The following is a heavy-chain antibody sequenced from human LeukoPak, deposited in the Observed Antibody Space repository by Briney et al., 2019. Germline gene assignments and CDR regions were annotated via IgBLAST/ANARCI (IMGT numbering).Heavy chain of an antibody. V-gene: IGHV1-18*01. CDR2: ISAYNGNT. CDR3: ARDSRYSSSPASDMDV. Sequence: ASVKVSCKASGYTFTSYGISWVRQVPGQGLEWMGWISAYNGNTNYAQKLQGRVTMTTDTSTSTAYMELRSPRSDDTAVYYCARDSRYSSSPASDMDVWGKGTTVTVSS. D-gene: IGHD6-6*01. J-gene: IGHJ6*03. CDR1: GYTFTSYG.